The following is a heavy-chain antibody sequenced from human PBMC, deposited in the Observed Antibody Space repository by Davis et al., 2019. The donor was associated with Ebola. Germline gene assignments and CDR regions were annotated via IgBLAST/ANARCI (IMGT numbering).Heavy chain of an antibody. CDR2: IYPGDSDT. CDR1: GYSFTTYW. J-gene: IGHJ4*02. CDR3: ARQGGGDYDFWSGYFHYFDY. D-gene: IGHD3-3*01. V-gene: IGHV5-51*01. Sequence: GESLKISCKGSGYSFTTYWIGWVRQMPGKGLELMGIIYPGDSDTRYSPSFQGQVTISADKSISTAYLQWSSLKASDTAMYYCARQGGGDYDFWSGYFHYFDYWGQGTLVTVSS.